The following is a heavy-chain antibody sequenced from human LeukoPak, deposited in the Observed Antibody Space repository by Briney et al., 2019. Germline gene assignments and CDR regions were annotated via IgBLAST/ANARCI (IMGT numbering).Heavy chain of an antibody. Sequence: GGSLRLSCAASGFTFSSYAMSCVRQAPGKGLEWVSAISGSGGSTYYADSVKGRFTISRDNFKNTLYLQMNSLRAEDTAVYYCAKALYIAVAGYWGQGTLVTVSS. J-gene: IGHJ4*02. CDR2: ISGSGGST. D-gene: IGHD6-19*01. V-gene: IGHV3-23*01. CDR3: AKALYIAVAGY. CDR1: GFTFSSYA.